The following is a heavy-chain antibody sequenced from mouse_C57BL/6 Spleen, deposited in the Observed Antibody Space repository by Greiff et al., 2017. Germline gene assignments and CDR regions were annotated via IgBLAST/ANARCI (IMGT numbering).Heavy chain of an antibody. Sequence: EVQLQQSGPELVKPGASVKIPCKASGYTFTDYNMDWVKQSHGKSLEWIGDINPNNGGTIYNQKFKGKATLTVDKSSSTAYMELRSLTSEDTAVYYCAREVDYSNYGWYFDVGGTGTTVTVSS. V-gene: IGHV1-18*01. D-gene: IGHD2-5*01. CDR3: AREVDYSNYGWYFDV. CDR2: INPNNGGT. J-gene: IGHJ1*03. CDR1: GYTFTDYN.